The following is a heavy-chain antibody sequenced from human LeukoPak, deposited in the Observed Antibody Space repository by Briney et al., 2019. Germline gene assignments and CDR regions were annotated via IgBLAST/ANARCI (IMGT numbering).Heavy chain of an antibody. CDR2: ISGSGGGT. D-gene: IGHD6-19*01. CDR1: GFTFSSYA. J-gene: IGHJ4*02. CDR3: AKDNRIAVAGFDY. Sequence: GGSLRLSCAASGFTFSSYAMSWVRQAPGKGLEWVSAISGSGGGTYYADSVKGRFTISRDNSKNTLYLQMNSLRAEDTAVYYCAKDNRIAVAGFDYWGQGTLVTVSS. V-gene: IGHV3-23*01.